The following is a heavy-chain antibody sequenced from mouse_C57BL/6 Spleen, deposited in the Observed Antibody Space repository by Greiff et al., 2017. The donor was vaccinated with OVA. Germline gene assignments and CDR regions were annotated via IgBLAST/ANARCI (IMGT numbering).Heavy chain of an antibody. V-gene: IGHV1-64*01. CDR2: IHPDSGST. D-gene: IGHD1-1*01. Sequence: VQLQQPGAELVKPGASVKLSCTASGYTFTSYWMPWVKQRPGQGLEWIGMIHPDSGSTNYNEKVKSTATLTVDKSSSTAYMQLSSLTSEDSAVYYCATSFITTVVGGYWGQGTTLTVSS. CDR1: GYTFTSYW. J-gene: IGHJ2*01. CDR3: ATSFITTVVGGY.